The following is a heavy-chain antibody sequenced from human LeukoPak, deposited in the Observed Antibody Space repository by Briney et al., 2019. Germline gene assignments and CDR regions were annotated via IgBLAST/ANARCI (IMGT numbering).Heavy chain of an antibody. D-gene: IGHD3-10*01. J-gene: IGHJ5*02. CDR3: AGVPVMVRGLNWFDP. Sequence: SETLSLTCTVSGGSISSSSYYWGWIRQPPGKGLEWIGSIYYSGSTYYNPSLKSRVTISVDTSKNQFSLKLSSVTAADTAVYYCAGVPVMVRGLNWFDPWGQGTLVTVSS. CDR2: IYYSGST. CDR1: GGSISSSSYY. V-gene: IGHV4-39*01.